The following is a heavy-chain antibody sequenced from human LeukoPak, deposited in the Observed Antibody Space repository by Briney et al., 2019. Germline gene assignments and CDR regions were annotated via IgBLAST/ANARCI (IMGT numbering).Heavy chain of an antibody. CDR3: ARGGRLTHYYGLGPCFHH. V-gene: IGHV3-21*06. J-gene: IGHJ1*01. Sequence: PGGSLRLSCEASGFPFNSYTMHWVRQAPGRGLEWVASITAISTYKYYADSLKGRFTISRDNSKNSLFLQMHSLRDEDTAVYYCARGGRLTHYYGLGPCFHHWGQGTLVTVSS. CDR2: ITAISTYK. D-gene: IGHD3-10*01. CDR1: GFPFNSYT.